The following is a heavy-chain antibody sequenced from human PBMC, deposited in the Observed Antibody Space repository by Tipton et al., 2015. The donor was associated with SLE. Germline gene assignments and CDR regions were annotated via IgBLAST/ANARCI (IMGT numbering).Heavy chain of an antibody. CDR1: GGSFSDYC. Sequence: TLSLTCAVHGGSFSDYCWSWIRQSPGKGLEWIGEIIHSGSTTYTPSLKSRVTISVDTSKNQFSLRLRSVTAADTAVYYCARPDLIWGQGTLVTVSS. J-gene: IGHJ4*02. CDR2: IIHSGST. D-gene: IGHD1-14*01. V-gene: IGHV4-34*12. CDR3: ARPDLI.